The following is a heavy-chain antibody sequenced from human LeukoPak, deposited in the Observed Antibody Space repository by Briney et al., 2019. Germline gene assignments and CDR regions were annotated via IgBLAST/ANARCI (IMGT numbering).Heavy chain of an antibody. Sequence: PGGSLRLSCAASGFAFNSYAVSWVRQAPGKGLEWVSGISGSGGSTYYTDSVKGRFTISRDNSKSTLYLQMNSLRAEDTAVYYCAKYAYSTSRTFDYWGQGTLVAVSS. CDR3: AKYAYSTSRTFDY. D-gene: IGHD5-18*01. J-gene: IGHJ4*02. V-gene: IGHV3-23*01. CDR2: ISGSGGST. CDR1: GFAFNSYA.